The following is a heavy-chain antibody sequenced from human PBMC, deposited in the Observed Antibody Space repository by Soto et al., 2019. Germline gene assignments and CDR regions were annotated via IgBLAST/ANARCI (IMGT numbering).Heavy chain of an antibody. J-gene: IGHJ4*02. CDR3: AKVAGSDYYPVAY. CDR1: GFTFNSYA. Sequence: GGSLRLSCAASGFTFNSYAMTWVRQAPGKGLEWVSSISVSGGSTYYADSVKGRFTISRDNSKSILFLHMNSLRAEATAVYYCAKVAGSDYYPVAYWGQGTLVTVSS. CDR2: ISVSGGST. V-gene: IGHV3-23*01. D-gene: IGHD3-22*01.